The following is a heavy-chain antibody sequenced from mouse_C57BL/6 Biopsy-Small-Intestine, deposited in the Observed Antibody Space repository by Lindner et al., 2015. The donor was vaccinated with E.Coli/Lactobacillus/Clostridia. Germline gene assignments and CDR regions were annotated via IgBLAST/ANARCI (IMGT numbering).Heavy chain of an antibody. CDR1: GYTFTEYW. D-gene: IGHD2-12*01. CDR3: TRGGYSRYFDV. V-gene: IGHV1-7*01. Sequence: VQLQESGAELAKPGASVKLSCKASGYTFTEYWIHWVKQRPGQGLEWIGYISPSSDFTKYNQKFKGKATLTADKSSSTAYMQLSSLTYEDSAVYYCTRGGYSRYFDVWGTGTTVTVSS. CDR2: ISPSSDFT. J-gene: IGHJ1*03.